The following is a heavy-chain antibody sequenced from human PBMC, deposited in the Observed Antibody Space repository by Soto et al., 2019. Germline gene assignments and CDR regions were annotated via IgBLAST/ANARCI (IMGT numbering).Heavy chain of an antibody. J-gene: IGHJ6*03. CDR3: ARAGLAIAAAGRYYYYMDV. D-gene: IGHD6-13*01. Sequence: QVQLVQSGAEVKKPGASVKVSCKASGYTFTSYAMHWVRQAPGQRLEWMGWINAGNGNTKYSQKFQGRVTITRDTSASTAYMELSSLGSEDTAVYYCARAGLAIAAAGRYYYYMDVWGKGTTVTVSS. V-gene: IGHV1-3*01. CDR2: INAGNGNT. CDR1: GYTFTSYA.